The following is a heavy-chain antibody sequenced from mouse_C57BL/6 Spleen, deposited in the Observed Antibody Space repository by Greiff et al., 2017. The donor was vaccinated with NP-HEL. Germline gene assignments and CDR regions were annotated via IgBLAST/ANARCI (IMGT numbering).Heavy chain of an antibody. Sequence: EVQLQESGPGLVKPSQSLSLTCSVTGYSITSGYYWNWIRQFPGNKLEWMGYISYDGSNNYNPSLKNRISITRDTSKNQFFLKLNSVTTEDTATYYCARFDYYYGSSYYAMDYWGQGTSVTVSS. CDR1: GYSITSGYY. D-gene: IGHD1-1*01. CDR2: ISYDGSN. J-gene: IGHJ4*01. V-gene: IGHV3-6*01. CDR3: ARFDYYYGSSYYAMDY.